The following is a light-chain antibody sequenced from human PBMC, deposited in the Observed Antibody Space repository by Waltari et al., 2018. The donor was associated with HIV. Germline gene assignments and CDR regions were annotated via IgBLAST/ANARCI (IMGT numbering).Light chain of an antibody. CDR1: NSNLGSNT. V-gene: IGLV1-44*01. Sequence: QSVLTQPPSASGTPGQRVTISCSGSNSNLGSNTLHWYQHLPGTAPKLLIYGNSQRPSGVPDRFSGSKSGTSASLAISGLQSDDEAHYYCAAWDDSLSVYVFATGTKVTVL. CDR3: AAWDDSLSVYV. J-gene: IGLJ1*01. CDR2: GNS.